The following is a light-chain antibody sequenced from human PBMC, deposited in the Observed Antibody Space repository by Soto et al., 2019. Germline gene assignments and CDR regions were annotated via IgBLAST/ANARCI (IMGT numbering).Light chain of an antibody. V-gene: IGLV2-11*01. CDR3: CAYAGSYSLV. J-gene: IGLJ2*01. Sequence: QLVLTQPRSVSGSPGQSVTISCTGTSSDVGAYNYVSWYQQHPGKAPKVMIYDVNKRPSGVPDRFSGSKSDNTASLTISGLQAEDEADYYCCAYAGSYSLVFGGGTKLTVL. CDR1: SSDVGAYNY. CDR2: DVN.